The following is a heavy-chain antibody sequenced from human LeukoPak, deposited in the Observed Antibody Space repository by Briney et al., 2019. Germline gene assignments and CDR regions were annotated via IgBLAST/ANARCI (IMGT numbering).Heavy chain of an antibody. D-gene: IGHD3-16*02. V-gene: IGHV3-30*03. CDR1: GFTFSSYG. CDR2: ISYDGSNK. CDR3: ARPAAMGLSHFDY. Sequence: GGSLRLSCAASGFTFSSYGMHWVRQAPGKGLEWVAVISYDGSNKYYADSVKGRFTISRDNSKNTLYLQMNSLRSGDTAVYYCARPAAMGLSHFDYWGQGTLVTVSS. J-gene: IGHJ4*02.